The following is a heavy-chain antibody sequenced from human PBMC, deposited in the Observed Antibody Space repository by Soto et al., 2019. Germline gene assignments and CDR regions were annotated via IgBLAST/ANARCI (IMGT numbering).Heavy chain of an antibody. J-gene: IGHJ4*02. Sequence: EVQLVESGGGLVQPGGSLRLSCAASGFTFSSYWMHWVRQAPGKGLVWVSHINSDGSSTNYAGSVKGRFTISRDNAKNTLYLQMNSLRAEDTAVYYCASPLKRGIFDYWGQGTLVTVSS. CDR3: ASPLKRGIFDY. CDR1: GFTFSSYW. V-gene: IGHV3-74*01. CDR2: INSDGSST.